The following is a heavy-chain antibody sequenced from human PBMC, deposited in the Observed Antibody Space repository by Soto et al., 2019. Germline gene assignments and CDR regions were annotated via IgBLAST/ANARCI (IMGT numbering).Heavy chain of an antibody. CDR1: GFTFSSYA. V-gene: IGHV3-23*01. CDR2: ISGSGGST. Sequence: GGSLRLSCAASGFTFSSYAMSWFRQAPGKGLEWVSAISGSGGSTYYADSVKGRFTISRDNSKNTLYLQMNSLRAEDTAVYYCALPVLRFLEWSPNHFDYWGQGTLVTVSS. D-gene: IGHD3-3*01. J-gene: IGHJ4*02. CDR3: ALPVLRFLEWSPNHFDY.